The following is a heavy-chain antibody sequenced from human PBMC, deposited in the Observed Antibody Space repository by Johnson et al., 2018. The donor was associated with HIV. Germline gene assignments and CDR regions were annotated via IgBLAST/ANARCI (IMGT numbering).Heavy chain of an antibody. CDR2: ISWNSGSI. V-gene: IGHV3-23*04. D-gene: IGHD6-6*01. CDR1: GFTFSSYA. CDR3: AKDRRSSSPGRDAFDI. Sequence: VQLVESGGGLVQPGGYLRLSCAASGFTFSSYAMHWVRQVPGKGLEWVSGISWNSGSIAYADSVKGRFTISRDNSKNTLYLQMNSLRAEDAAVYYCAKDRRSSSPGRDAFDIWGQGTMVTVSS. J-gene: IGHJ3*02.